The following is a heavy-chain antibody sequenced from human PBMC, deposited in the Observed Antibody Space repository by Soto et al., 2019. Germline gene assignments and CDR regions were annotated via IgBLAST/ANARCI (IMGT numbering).Heavy chain of an antibody. Sequence: ILSLTCTVSGGSISSGVYYWSWIRQHPGKGLEWIGYIYYSGSTYYNPSLKSRVTISVDTSKNQFSLKLSSVTAADTAVYYCARVIAAADYYYYYMDVWGKGTTVTVSS. CDR2: IYYSGST. J-gene: IGHJ6*03. D-gene: IGHD6-13*01. CDR3: ARVIAAADYYYYYMDV. V-gene: IGHV4-31*03. CDR1: GGSISSGVYY.